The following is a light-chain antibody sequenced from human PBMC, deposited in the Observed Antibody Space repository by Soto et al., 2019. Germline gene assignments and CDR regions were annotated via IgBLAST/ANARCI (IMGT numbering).Light chain of an antibody. J-gene: IGKJ1*01. CDR1: QSISNW. CDR3: QQYNSYS. CDR2: DAS. Sequence: DIQMTQSPSTLPASVGDRVTITCRASQSISNWLALYQQKPGTAPKLLIYDASSLESGLPSRFSGSGSGTKFTLTISSLQPDDFATYYCQQYNSYSFGQGTEVDIK. V-gene: IGKV1-5*01.